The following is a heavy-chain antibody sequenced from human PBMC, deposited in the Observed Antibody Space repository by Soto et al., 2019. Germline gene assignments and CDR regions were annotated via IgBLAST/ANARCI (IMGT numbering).Heavy chain of an antibody. V-gene: IGHV1-69*13. J-gene: IGHJ6*02. D-gene: IGHD6-13*01. Sequence: ASLKVSCKASGGTFSSYAISWVRQAPGQGLEWMGGIIPIFGTANYAQKFQGRVTITADESTSTAYMELSSLRSEDTAVYYCATYSSSWLIADYYYYGMDVWGQGTTVTVSS. CDR1: GGTFSSYA. CDR3: ATYSSSWLIADYYYYGMDV. CDR2: IIPIFGTA.